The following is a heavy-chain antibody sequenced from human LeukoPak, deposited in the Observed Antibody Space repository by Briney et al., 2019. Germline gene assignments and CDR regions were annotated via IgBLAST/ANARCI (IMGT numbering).Heavy chain of an antibody. CDR3: AKDLSSSPEFYFDY. CDR2: ISGSGGST. Sequence: GGSLRLSCAASGFTFSNYAMGWVRQSPGKGLEWVSTISGSGGSTYYADSVKGRFTVSRGNSKNTLYLQMNSLRAEDTAVYYCAKDLSSSPEFYFDYWGQGTLVTVSS. J-gene: IGHJ4*02. V-gene: IGHV3-23*01. CDR1: GFTFSNYA. D-gene: IGHD6-19*01.